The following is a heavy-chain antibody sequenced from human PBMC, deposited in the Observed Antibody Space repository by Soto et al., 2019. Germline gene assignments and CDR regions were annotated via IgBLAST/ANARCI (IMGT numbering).Heavy chain of an antibody. Sequence: QVQLVQSGAEVKKPGASVKVSCKASGYTFTSYDINWVRQATGQGLEWMGWMNPNSGNTGYAQKFQGRVTMTRNNPISTAYMKLSSLRSEDTAVYYCARGNDYDFWSGYSRWFDPWGQGTLVTVSS. CDR3: ARGNDYDFWSGYSRWFDP. CDR1: GYTFTSYD. V-gene: IGHV1-8*01. CDR2: MNPNSGNT. D-gene: IGHD3-3*01. J-gene: IGHJ5*02.